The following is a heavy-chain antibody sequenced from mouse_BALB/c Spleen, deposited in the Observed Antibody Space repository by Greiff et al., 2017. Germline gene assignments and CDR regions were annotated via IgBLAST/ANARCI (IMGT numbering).Heavy chain of an antibody. CDR1: GFTFSSYG. CDR3: ARQDSSGYGYAMDY. Sequence: EVHLVESGGDLVKPGGSLKLSCAASGFTFSSYGMSWVRQTPDKRLEWVATISSGGSYTYYPDSVKGRFTISRDNAKNTLYLQMSSLKSEDTAMYYCARQDSSGYGYAMDYWGQGTSVTVSS. J-gene: IGHJ4*01. D-gene: IGHD3-2*01. CDR2: ISSGGSYT. V-gene: IGHV5-6*01.